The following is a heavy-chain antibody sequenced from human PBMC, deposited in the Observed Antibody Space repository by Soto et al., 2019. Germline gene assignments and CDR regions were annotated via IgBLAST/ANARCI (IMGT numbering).Heavy chain of an antibody. J-gene: IGHJ4*02. CDR2: ISAYSGNV. CDR1: GYTFTSYG. Sequence: QVQLVQSGAEVKKPGASVKVSCKASGYTFTSYGISWVRQAPGQGLEWMGWISAYSGNVDYAQKFQGRVTMTADKPTSTAYLELSTLRSDDTAVYYCARDIGTYYEYFDYWGQGTLVTVSS. CDR3: ARDIGTYYEYFDY. D-gene: IGHD1-26*01. V-gene: IGHV1-18*01.